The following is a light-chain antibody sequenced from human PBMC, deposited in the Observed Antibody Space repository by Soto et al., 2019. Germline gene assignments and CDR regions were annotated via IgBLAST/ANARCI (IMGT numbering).Light chain of an antibody. Sequence: EIVLTQSPGTLSLSPGERATLSCRASQSVSSSYLAWYQHKPGQAPRLLIYGASSRDTGIPDRFSGSGSGKDFTLTISRLEPEDFAVYYCQQYGSSPHTFGQGTKLEIK. CDR2: GAS. J-gene: IGKJ2*01. CDR1: QSVSSSY. CDR3: QQYGSSPHT. V-gene: IGKV3-20*01.